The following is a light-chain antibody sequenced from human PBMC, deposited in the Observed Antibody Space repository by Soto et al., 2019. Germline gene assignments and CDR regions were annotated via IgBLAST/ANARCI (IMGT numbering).Light chain of an antibody. V-gene: IGKV3-15*01. CDR3: QQYDKWRT. CDR2: GAS. J-gene: IGKJ5*01. Sequence: EVVLTQSSATPSVSPGERATLSCRASQTVSRNLAWYQQKPGQAPRLLVYGASTRATGIPARISGSGSGTEFTLTISSLQSEDFAVYYCQQYDKWRTFGQGTRLEIK. CDR1: QTVSRN.